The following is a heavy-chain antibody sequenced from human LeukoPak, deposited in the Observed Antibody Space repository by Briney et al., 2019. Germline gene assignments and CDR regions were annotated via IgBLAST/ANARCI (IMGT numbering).Heavy chain of an antibody. Sequence: GGSLRLSCAASGFTFSSYAMSWVRQAPGKGLEWVSAISGSGGSTYYADSVKGRFTISRDNSKNTLYLQMNSLRAEDTAVYYCAKGPGTTFGGYADAFDIWGQGTMVTVSS. CDR3: AKGPGTTFGGYADAFDI. CDR1: GFTFSSYA. CDR2: ISGSGGST. J-gene: IGHJ3*02. D-gene: IGHD1-1*01. V-gene: IGHV3-23*01.